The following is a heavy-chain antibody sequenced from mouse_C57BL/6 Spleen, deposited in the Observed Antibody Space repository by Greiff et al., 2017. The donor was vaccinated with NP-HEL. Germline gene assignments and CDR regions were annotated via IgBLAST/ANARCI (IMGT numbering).Heavy chain of an antibody. CDR1: GYTFTSYW. V-gene: IGHV1-64*01. J-gene: IGHJ2*01. CDR2: IHPNSGST. CDR3: ATHYYGSSYVPYFDY. Sequence: VQLQQSGAELVKPGASVKLSCKASGYTFTSYWMHWVKQRPGQGLEWIGMIHPNSGSTNYNEKFKSKATLTVDKSSSTAYMQISSLTSEDSAVYYCATHYYGSSYVPYFDYWGQGTTLTVSS. D-gene: IGHD1-1*01.